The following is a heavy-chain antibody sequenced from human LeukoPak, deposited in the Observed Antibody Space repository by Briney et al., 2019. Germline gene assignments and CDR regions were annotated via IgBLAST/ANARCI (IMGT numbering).Heavy chain of an antibody. J-gene: IGHJ4*02. CDR1: GFTFSSYS. CDR3: SILFGELHDY. CDR2: ISSSSSYI. D-gene: IGHD3-10*02. Sequence: GGSLRLSCAASGFTFSSYSMNWVRQAPGKGLEWVSSISSSSSYIYYADSVKGRFTISRDNAKNTLYLQMNSLRAEDTAVYYCSILFGELHDYWGQGTLVTVSS. V-gene: IGHV3-21*01.